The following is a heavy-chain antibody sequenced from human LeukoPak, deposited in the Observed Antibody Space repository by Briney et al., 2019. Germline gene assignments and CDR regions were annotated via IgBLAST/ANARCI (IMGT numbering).Heavy chain of an antibody. D-gene: IGHD3-22*01. CDR1: GGSISSYY. J-gene: IGHJ4*02. Sequence: SETLSLTCTVSGGSISSYYWSWIRQPPGKGLEWIGYINYSGSTNYNPSLKSRVTISVDTSKNQFSLKLSSVTAADTAVYYCARHAPEYYYDSSGYYGSDFDYWGQGTLVTVSS. V-gene: IGHV4-59*08. CDR3: ARHAPEYYYDSSGYYGSDFDY. CDR2: INYSGST.